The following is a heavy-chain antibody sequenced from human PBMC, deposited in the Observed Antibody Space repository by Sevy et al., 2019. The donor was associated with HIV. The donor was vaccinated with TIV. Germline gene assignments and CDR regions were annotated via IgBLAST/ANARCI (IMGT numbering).Heavy chain of an antibody. Sequence: ESLKISCKGSGDSFISYWIGWVRQMPGKGLEWMGIIYPGDSDTRYSPSFQGQVTISADKSISTAYLQWSSLKASDTAMYYCARQLTTVTRADAFDIWGQGTMVTVSS. V-gene: IGHV5-51*01. CDR2: IYPGDSDT. D-gene: IGHD4-17*01. CDR3: ARQLTTVTRADAFDI. CDR1: GDSFISYW. J-gene: IGHJ3*02.